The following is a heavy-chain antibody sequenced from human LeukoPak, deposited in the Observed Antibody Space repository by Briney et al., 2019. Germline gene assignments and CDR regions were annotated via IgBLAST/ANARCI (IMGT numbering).Heavy chain of an antibody. D-gene: IGHD1-1*01. Sequence: PGGSLRLSCAASGFTFSRYWMNWVRQVPGKGLEWVATIKGDGSELAYVDSVKGRFTISRDNTKNSLYLQLNSLRVEDTAFYYCLKDDDHWKFDIWGQGTMVTVSS. J-gene: IGHJ3*02. CDR1: GFTFSRYW. CDR2: IKGDGSEL. CDR3: LKDDDHWKFDI. V-gene: IGHV3-7*03.